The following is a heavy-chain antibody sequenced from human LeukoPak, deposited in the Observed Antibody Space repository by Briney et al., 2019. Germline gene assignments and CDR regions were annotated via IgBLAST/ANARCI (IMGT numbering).Heavy chain of an antibody. V-gene: IGHV4-59*12. CDR1: GGSISSYY. D-gene: IGHD6-19*01. CDR3: ARVGQWLVPWYFDL. J-gene: IGHJ2*01. CDR2: IYYSGST. Sequence: SETLSLTCTVSGGSISSYYWSWIRQPPGKGLEWIGYIYYSGSTNYNPSLKSRVTISVDTSKNQFSLKLSSVTAADTAVYYCARVGQWLVPWYFDLWGRGTLVTVSS.